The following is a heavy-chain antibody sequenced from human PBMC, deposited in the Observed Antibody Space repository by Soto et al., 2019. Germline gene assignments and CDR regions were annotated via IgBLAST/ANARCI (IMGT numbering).Heavy chain of an antibody. J-gene: IGHJ4*02. Sequence: EVQLLESGGGLVQPGGSLRLSCAASGFTFSSYAMSWVRQAPGKGLEWVSAISGSGGSTYYADSLKGRFTISRDNSKNTLYLQMNSLRAEDTAVYYCAKDAISGSYSVFHYFDYWGQGTLVTVSS. D-gene: IGHD1-26*01. CDR1: GFTFSSYA. CDR3: AKDAISGSYSVFHYFDY. CDR2: ISGSGGST. V-gene: IGHV3-23*01.